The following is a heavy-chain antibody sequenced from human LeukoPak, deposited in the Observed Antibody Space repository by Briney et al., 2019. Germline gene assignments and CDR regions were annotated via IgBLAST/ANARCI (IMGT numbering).Heavy chain of an antibody. D-gene: IGHD6-13*01. CDR1: GFTFSSYS. CDR2: ISCSSSYI. CDR3: ARGYRADNSGSWIDETIFDQ. V-gene: IGHV3-21*01. Sequence: AGSLRLSCAASGFTFSSYSMNWVRQAPGKGLEWVSSISCSSSYIYYADSVKGRFTISRANAKNSLYLQMNSLRAEDTAVYYCARGYRADNSGSWIDETIFDQWGQGTLVTVPS. J-gene: IGHJ4*02.